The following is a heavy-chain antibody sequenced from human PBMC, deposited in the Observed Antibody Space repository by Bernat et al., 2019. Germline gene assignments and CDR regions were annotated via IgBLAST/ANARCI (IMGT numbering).Heavy chain of an antibody. V-gene: IGHV3-33*01. D-gene: IGHD6-6*01. Sequence: QVQLVESGGGVVQPGRSLRLSCAASGFTFSSYGMHWVRQAPGKGLEWVAVIWYDGSNKYYADSVKGRFTISRDNSKNTLYLQMNSLRAEDTAVYYCARDSSEYSSLKRAPLNYWGQGTLVTVSS. J-gene: IGHJ4*02. CDR2: IWYDGSNK. CDR3: ARDSSEYSSLKRAPLNY. CDR1: GFTFSSYG.